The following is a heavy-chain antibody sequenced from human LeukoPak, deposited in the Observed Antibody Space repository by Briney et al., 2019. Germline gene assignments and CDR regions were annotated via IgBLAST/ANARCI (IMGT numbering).Heavy chain of an antibody. CDR3: ARGGAAAGFDP. CDR2: IYSGGST. V-gene: IGHV3-66*01. D-gene: IGHD6-13*01. CDR1: GITVSSNY. J-gene: IGHJ5*02. Sequence: GGSLRLSCAGSGITVSSNYMSWVRQAAGKGLEWVSVIYSGGSTYYADSVKGRFTISRDNSKNTVYLQMNSLRAEDTAVYYCARGGAAAGFDPWGQGTLVTVSS.